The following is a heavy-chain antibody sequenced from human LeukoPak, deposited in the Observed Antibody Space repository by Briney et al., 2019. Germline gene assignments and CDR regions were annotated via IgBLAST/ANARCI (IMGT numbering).Heavy chain of an antibody. CDR3: ARDRVWTRGYSYVGMGVYYFDY. V-gene: IGHV1-69*13. Sequence: ASVKVSCKASGGTFSSYAISWVRQAPGQGLEWMGGIIPIFGTANYAQKFQGRVTITADESTSTAYMELSSLRSEDTAVYYYARDRVWTRGYSYVGMGVYYFDYWGQGTLVTVSS. J-gene: IGHJ4*02. D-gene: IGHD5-18*01. CDR2: IIPIFGTA. CDR1: GGTFSSYA.